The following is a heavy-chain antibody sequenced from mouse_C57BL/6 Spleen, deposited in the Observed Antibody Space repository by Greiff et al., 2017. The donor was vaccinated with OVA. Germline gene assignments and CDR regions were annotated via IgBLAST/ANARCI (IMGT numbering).Heavy chain of an antibody. Sequence: EVKVVESGGGLVKPGGSLKLSCAASGFTFSSYAMSWVRQTPEKRLEWVATISDGGSYTYYPGNVKGRFTISRDNAKNNLYLQMSHLKSEDTAMYYCARDKMMVTTAWFAYWGQGTLVTVSA. V-gene: IGHV5-4*01. J-gene: IGHJ3*01. D-gene: IGHD2-3*01. CDR1: GFTFSSYA. CDR2: ISDGGSYT. CDR3: ARDKMMVTTAWFAY.